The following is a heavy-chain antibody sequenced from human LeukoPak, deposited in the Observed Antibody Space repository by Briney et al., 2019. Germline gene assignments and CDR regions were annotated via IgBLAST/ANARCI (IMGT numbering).Heavy chain of an antibody. J-gene: IGHJ4*02. D-gene: IGHD2-8*02. V-gene: IGHV1-69*05. Sequence: SVKVSCKASGGTFSSYAICWVRQPPGQGLEWMGGIIPIFGTAKYAQKFQGRVTITTDESTSAAYMELRSLRSEDTAVYYCARRPNWWGPTYFDYWGQGTLVTVSS. CDR3: ARRPNWWGPTYFDY. CDR2: IIPIFGTA. CDR1: GGTFSSYA.